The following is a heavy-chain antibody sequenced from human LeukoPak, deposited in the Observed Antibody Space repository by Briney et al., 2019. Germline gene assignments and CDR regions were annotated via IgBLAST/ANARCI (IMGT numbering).Heavy chain of an antibody. CDR1: GFTFSSYA. J-gene: IGHJ4*02. V-gene: IGHV3-23*01. D-gene: IGHD2-15*01. CDR2: ISGSGGST. Sequence: GGSLRLSCAASGFTFSSYAMSWVRQAPGKGLEWVSAISGSGGSTYYADSVKGRFTISGDNSKNTLYLQMNSLRAEDTAVYYCARGDCSGGTCYSSFDYWGQGTLVTVSS. CDR3: ARGDCSGGTCYSSFDY.